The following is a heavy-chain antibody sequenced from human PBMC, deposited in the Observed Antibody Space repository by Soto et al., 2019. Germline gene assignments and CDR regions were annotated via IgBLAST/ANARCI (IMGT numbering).Heavy chain of an antibody. CDR3: ARADILTRYYMGDYGMDV. D-gene: IGHD3-9*01. Sequence: PGESLKITCKGSGYSFTSYWIGWVRQMPGKGLEWMGIIYPGDSDTRYSPSFQGQVTISADKSISTAYLQWSSLKASDTAMYYCARADILTRYYMGDYGMDVWGQGTTVTVSS. J-gene: IGHJ6*02. CDR1: GYSFTSYW. V-gene: IGHV5-51*01. CDR2: IYPGDSDT.